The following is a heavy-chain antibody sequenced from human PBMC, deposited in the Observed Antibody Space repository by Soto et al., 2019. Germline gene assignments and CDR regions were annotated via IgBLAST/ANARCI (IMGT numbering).Heavy chain of an antibody. V-gene: IGHV1-3*01. Sequence: ASVKVSCKASGYTFTSYAMHWVRQAPGQRLEWMGWINAGNGNTKYSQKFQGSVTITRDTSASTAYMELSSLRSEDTAVYYCARENPYSGGFDYWGQGTLVTVSS. CDR2: INAGNGNT. CDR3: ARENPYSGGFDY. CDR1: GYTFTSYA. D-gene: IGHD2-21*01. J-gene: IGHJ4*02.